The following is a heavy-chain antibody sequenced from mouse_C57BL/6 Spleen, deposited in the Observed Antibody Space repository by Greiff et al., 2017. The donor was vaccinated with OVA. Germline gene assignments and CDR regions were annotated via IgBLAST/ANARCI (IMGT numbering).Heavy chain of an antibody. D-gene: IGHD4-1*01. CDR1: GYTFTSYN. J-gene: IGHJ4*01. Sequence: LQQSGAELVRPGASVKMSCKASGYTFTSYNMHWVKQTPRQGLEWIGALYTGNGDTSYNQKFKGKATLTVDKSSSTAYMQLSSLTSEDSAVYFCANSWESFYAMDYWGQGTSVTVSS. CDR2: LYTGNGDT. CDR3: ANSWESFYAMDY. V-gene: IGHV1-12*01.